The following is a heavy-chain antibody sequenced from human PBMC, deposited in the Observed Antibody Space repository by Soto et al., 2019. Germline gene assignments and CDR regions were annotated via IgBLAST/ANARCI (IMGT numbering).Heavy chain of an antibody. J-gene: IGHJ5*02. CDR2: IYYSGST. CDR3: ARNYYDSSGKNWFDP. D-gene: IGHD3-22*01. Sequence: SETLSLTCTVSGGSISSYYWSWIRQPPGKGLEWIGYIYYSGSTNYNPSLKSRVTISVDTSKNQFSLKLSSVTAVDTAVYYCARNYYDSSGKNWFDPWGQGTLVTVSS. V-gene: IGHV4-59*12. CDR1: GGSISSYY.